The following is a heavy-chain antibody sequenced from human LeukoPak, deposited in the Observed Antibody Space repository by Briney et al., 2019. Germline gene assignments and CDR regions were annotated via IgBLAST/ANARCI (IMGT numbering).Heavy chain of an antibody. D-gene: IGHD6-13*01. J-gene: IGHJ4*02. CDR3: AREPLYSSSWYLDY. V-gene: IGHV4-39*07. CDR1: GGSISSSSYY. Sequence: SETLSLTCTVSGGSISSSSYYWGWIRQPPGKGLEWIGSIYYTGSTYYNPSLKSRVTISVDTSKNQFSLKLSSVTAADTAVYYCAREPLYSSSWYLDYWGQGTLVTVSS. CDR2: IYYTGST.